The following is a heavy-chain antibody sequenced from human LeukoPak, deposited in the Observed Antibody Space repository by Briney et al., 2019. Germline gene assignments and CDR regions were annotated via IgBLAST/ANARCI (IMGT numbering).Heavy chain of an antibody. D-gene: IGHD3-22*01. J-gene: IGHJ4*02. Sequence: GGSLRLSCAASGFTFSDYYMRWIRQTPGKGLEWASYISDSGSTINYADSVKGRLTISRDNAKKSLFLQMNSLRAEDTAVYYCAIYYDSSGSIDHWGQGTLVTVSS. V-gene: IGHV3-11*01. CDR1: GFTFSDYY. CDR2: ISDSGSTI. CDR3: AIYYDSSGSIDH.